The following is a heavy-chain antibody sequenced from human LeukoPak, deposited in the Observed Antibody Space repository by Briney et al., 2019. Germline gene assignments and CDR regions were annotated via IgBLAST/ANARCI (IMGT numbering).Heavy chain of an antibody. V-gene: IGHV1-46*01. CDR1: GYTFTSYY. CDR3: ARDLGATKIDY. J-gene: IGHJ4*02. D-gene: IGHD1-26*01. CDR2: INPSGGST. Sequence: ASVKVSCKASGYTFTSYYMHWVRQAPGRGLEWMGIINPSGGSTSYAQKFQGRVTMTRDTSTSTVYMELSSLRSEDTAVYYCARDLGATKIDYWGQGTLVTVSS.